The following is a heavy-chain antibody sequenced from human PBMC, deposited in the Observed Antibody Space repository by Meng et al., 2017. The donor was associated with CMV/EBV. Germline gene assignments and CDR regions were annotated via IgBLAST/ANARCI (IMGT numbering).Heavy chain of an antibody. CDR2: ISSRSSYK. V-gene: IGHV3-21*01. D-gene: IGHD3-10*01. J-gene: IGHJ6*02. Sequence: ESPKIPCAASGFTFSSYSMNWVRQAPGKGLEWVSSISSRSSYKYYADSVKGRFTISRDNAKNSLYLQMNSLRAEDTAVYYCTRLPGAGSGDKDVWGQGTTVTVSS. CDR1: GFTFSSYS. CDR3: TRLPGAGSGDKDV.